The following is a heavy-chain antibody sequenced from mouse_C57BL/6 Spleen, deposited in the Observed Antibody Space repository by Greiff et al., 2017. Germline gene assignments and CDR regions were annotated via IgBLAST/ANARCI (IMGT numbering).Heavy chain of an antibody. Sequence: VQLKESGPELVKPGDSVKISCKASGYSFTGYFMNWVMQSHGKSLEWIGGINPYNGDTFYNQKFKGKATLTVDKSSSTAYMELRSLTSEDSAVYYCARGEGITTVVPSIAMDYWGQGTSVTVSS. CDR2: INPYNGDT. V-gene: IGHV1-20*01. D-gene: IGHD1-1*01. J-gene: IGHJ4*01. CDR1: GYSFTGYF. CDR3: ARGEGITTVVPSIAMDY.